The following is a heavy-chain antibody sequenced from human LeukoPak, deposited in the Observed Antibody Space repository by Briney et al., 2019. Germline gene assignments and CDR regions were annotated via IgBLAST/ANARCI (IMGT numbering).Heavy chain of an antibody. D-gene: IGHD3-9*01. CDR2: IYYSGST. J-gene: IGHJ4*02. V-gene: IGHV4-39*07. CDR1: GGSISSSSYY. Sequence: SETLSLTCTVSGGSISSSSYYWGWIRQPPGKGLEWIGSIYYSGSTYYNPSLKSRVTISVDTSKNQFSLKLSSVTAADTAVYYCARDQDILTGYDYWGQGTLVTVSS. CDR3: ARDQDILTGYDY.